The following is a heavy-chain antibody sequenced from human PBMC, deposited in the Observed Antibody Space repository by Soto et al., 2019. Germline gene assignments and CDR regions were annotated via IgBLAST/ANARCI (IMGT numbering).Heavy chain of an antibody. CDR1: GFIFRNYA. Sequence: EVQLLDSGGGLVHPGESLTLACAASGFIFRNYAMSWLRQAPGKGLEWVSAINIGDGPTYYADSVKGRFTISRDSSRNTLYPQMNSLRVEDTAVYYCVRGISYYWDYWGQGTLVTVS. CDR2: INIGDGPT. V-gene: IGHV3-23*01. D-gene: IGHD3-10*01. CDR3: VRGISYYWDY. J-gene: IGHJ4*02.